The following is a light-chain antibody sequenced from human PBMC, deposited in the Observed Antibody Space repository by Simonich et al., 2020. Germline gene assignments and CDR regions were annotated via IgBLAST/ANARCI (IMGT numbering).Light chain of an antibody. CDR2: DVS. Sequence: QSALTQPRSVSGSPGPSVTISCTGTSSDVGGYNYVSWYQQHPGKAPKLMIYDVSSRPSGVSNRFSGSKSGNTASLTISGLQAEDEADYYCSSYTSSSPWVFGGGTKLTVL. V-gene: IGLV2-11*01. CDR3: SSYTSSSPWV. J-gene: IGLJ3*02. CDR1: SSDVGGYNY.